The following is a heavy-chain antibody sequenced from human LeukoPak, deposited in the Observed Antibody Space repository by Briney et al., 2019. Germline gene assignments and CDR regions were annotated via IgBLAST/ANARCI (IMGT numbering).Heavy chain of an antibody. CDR2: ISGSGGST. J-gene: IGHJ4*02. CDR1: GFTFGSYA. D-gene: IGHD2-2*01. Sequence: PGGSLRLSCAASGFTFGSYAMSWVRQAPGKGLEWVSAISGSGGSTYYADSVKGRFTISRDNSKNTLYLQMNSLRAEDTAVYYCAKALYCSSTSCHGLFDYWGQGTLVTVSS. CDR3: AKALYCSSTSCHGLFDY. V-gene: IGHV3-23*01.